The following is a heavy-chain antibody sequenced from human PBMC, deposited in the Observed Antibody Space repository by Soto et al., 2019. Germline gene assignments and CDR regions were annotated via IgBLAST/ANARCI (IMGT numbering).Heavy chain of an antibody. Sequence: GESLKISCKGSGYNFAGYWIAWVRQMPGKGLELMGRIDPSDSQTYYSPSFRGHVTISVTKSITTVFLQWSSLRASDTAMYYCARQIYDSDTGPNFQYYFDSWGQGTPVTVSS. V-gene: IGHV5-10-1*01. CDR1: GYNFAGYW. D-gene: IGHD3-22*01. CDR2: IDPSDSQT. J-gene: IGHJ4*02. CDR3: ARQIYDSDTGPNFQYYFDS.